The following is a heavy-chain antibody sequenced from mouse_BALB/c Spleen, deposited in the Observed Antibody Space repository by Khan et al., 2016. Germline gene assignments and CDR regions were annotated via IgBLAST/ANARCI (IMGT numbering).Heavy chain of an antibody. J-gene: IGHJ4*01. D-gene: IGHD1-1*02. CDR3: SRGSIYALDY. Sequence: EVELVESGGGLVQPGGSRKLSCAASGFTFRSFGLHWVRQAPEKGLECVAYISSGTSTIYYTDTVKGRFTISRDTPQHTLFLQMTSLRSEDTAMYYCSRGSIYALDYWGQGTSVTVSS. V-gene: IGHV5-17*02. CDR2: ISSGTSTI. CDR1: GFTFRSFG.